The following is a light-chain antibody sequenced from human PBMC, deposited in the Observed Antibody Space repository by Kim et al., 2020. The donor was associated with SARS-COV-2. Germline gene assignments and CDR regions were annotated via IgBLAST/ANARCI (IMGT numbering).Light chain of an antibody. CDR2: DVT. Sequence: QSALTQPASVSGSPGQSITISCTGTSSDIGGYNFVSWYQHHPGKAPKLIINDVTNRPSGVSNRFSGPKSGNTASLTISGLQAEDEGDYYCTSYRSDSTLVFGGGTQLTVL. J-gene: IGLJ2*01. CDR1: SSDIGGYNF. V-gene: IGLV2-14*03. CDR3: TSYRSDSTLV.